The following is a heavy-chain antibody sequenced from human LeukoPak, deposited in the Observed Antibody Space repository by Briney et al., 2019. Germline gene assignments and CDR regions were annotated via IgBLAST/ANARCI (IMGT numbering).Heavy chain of an antibody. CDR2: TYHGGTT. CDR3: AREGGTALFDF. Sequence: PSETLSLTCAVSGYSISSGYYWGWIRQPPGKGLEWIGSTYHGGTTLYNPSLKSRVTISVDTSKNQFSLKLTSVTAADTAVYYCAREGGTALFDFWGQGTLVTVSS. D-gene: IGHD1-1*01. V-gene: IGHV4-38-2*02. J-gene: IGHJ4*02. CDR1: GYSISSGYY.